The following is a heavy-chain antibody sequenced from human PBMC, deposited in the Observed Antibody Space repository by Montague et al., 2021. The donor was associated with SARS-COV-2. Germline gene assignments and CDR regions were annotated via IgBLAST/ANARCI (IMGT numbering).Heavy chain of an antibody. CDR3: AREKPEYYDGPGVFDI. V-gene: IGHV3-53*01. CDR2: IYSGENK. J-gene: IGHJ3*02. CDR1: GFSVSSSY. D-gene: IGHD3-22*01. Sequence: SLRLSCAASGFSVSSSYMNWVRQAPGKGLEWVSVIYSGENKYYADSVKGRFTISRDSSTNTLFLQMYSLRAGDTAVYYCAREKPEYYDGPGVFDIWGQGTMVTVSS.